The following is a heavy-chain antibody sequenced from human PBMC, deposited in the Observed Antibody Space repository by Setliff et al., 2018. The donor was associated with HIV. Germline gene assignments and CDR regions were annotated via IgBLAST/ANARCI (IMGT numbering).Heavy chain of an antibody. CDR1: GYTFSTYS. CDR3: ATGLSSTDPSSNS. J-gene: IGHJ4*02. V-gene: IGHV1-3*01. CDR2: INPGSGNT. D-gene: IGHD1-1*01. Sequence: ASVKVSCKASGYTFSTYSIHWVRQAPGQRLEWMGWINPGSGNTQYSQKLQGRITITRDSSASTVYMELSSLRSDDTAVYYCATGLSSTDPSSNSWGQGTPVTVSS.